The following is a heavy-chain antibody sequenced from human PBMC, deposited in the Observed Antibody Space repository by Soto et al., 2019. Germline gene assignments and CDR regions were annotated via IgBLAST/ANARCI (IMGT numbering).Heavy chain of an antibody. CDR3: ARVANRYFDL. CDR1: GFTFTTYW. Sequence: EVQLVESGGGLVQPGGSLRLSCAASGFTFTTYWMTWVRLVPGRGLERVANIRQDGLEKYYVDSVKGRFTISRDNANSSRYLQMNRLRAEDTGLYYCARVANRYFDLWGRGTLVTVSS. V-gene: IGHV3-7*01. J-gene: IGHJ2*01. CDR2: IRQDGLEK. D-gene: IGHD5-12*01.